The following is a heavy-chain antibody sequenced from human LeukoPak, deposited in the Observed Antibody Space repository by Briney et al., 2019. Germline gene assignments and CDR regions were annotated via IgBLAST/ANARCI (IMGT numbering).Heavy chain of an antibody. V-gene: IGHV4-39*01. CDR2: IYYSGST. Sequence: SETLSLTCTVSGGSISSSSYYWGWIRQPPGKGLEWIGSIYYSGSTYYNPSLKSRVTISVDTSKNQFSLKLSSVTAADTAVYYCARHQLSSGWARSYRYFDYWGQGTLVTVSS. CDR3: ARHQLSSGWARSYRYFDY. J-gene: IGHJ4*02. CDR1: GGSISSSSYY. D-gene: IGHD6-19*01.